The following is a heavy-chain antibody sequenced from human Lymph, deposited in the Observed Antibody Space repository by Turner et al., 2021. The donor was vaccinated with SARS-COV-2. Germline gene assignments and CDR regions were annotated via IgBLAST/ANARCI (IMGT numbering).Heavy chain of an antibody. CDR2: IDPSDSYT. Sequence: EVQLVQSGAEGKKPGESLRISCKGSGYSFTSYWISWVRQMPGKGLEWMGRIDPSDSYTNYSPSFQGHVTISSDKSISTAYLQWSSLKASDTAMYYCARGDCSSTSCPKHYYYYGMDVWGQGTTVTVSS. CDR3: ARGDCSSTSCPKHYYYYGMDV. D-gene: IGHD2-2*01. V-gene: IGHV5-10-1*03. CDR1: GYSFTSYW. J-gene: IGHJ6*02.